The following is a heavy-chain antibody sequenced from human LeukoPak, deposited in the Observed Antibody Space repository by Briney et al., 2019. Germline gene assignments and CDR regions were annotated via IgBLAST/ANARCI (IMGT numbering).Heavy chain of an antibody. Sequence: GASVKVSCKVSGYTLTELSMQWVRQAPGGGLEWMGGFDPEDGETIYAQKFQGRVTMTEDTSTDTAYMELSSLRSEDTAVYYCYYVTDAFDIWGQGTMVTVSS. J-gene: IGHJ3*02. V-gene: IGHV1-24*01. CDR2: FDPEDGET. CDR3: YYVTDAFDI. D-gene: IGHD1-26*01. CDR1: GYTLTELS.